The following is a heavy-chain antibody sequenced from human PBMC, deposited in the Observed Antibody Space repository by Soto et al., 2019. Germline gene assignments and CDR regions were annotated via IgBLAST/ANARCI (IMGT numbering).Heavy chain of an antibody. D-gene: IGHD3-3*01. CDR1: GYTFTSYG. J-gene: IGHJ4*02. CDR3: AQQRRGVFGVVFDY. CDR2: ISAYNGNT. V-gene: IGHV1-18*01. Sequence: ASVKVSCKASGYTFTSYGISWVRQAPGQGLEWMGWISAYNGNTNYAQKLQGRVTMTTDTSTSTAYMELRSLRSDDTAVYYCAQQRRGVFGVVFDYWGQGTLVTVSS.